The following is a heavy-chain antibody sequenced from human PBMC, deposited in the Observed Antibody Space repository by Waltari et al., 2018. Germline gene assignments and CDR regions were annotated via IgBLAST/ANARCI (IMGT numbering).Heavy chain of an antibody. D-gene: IGHD1-26*01. V-gene: IGHV3-66*01. Sequence: DVQLVESGGGLVKPGGSLSLSCAASGFTVGNNYMSWVRQPPGKGLEWVSLIYSGGDAFYADSVKGRFTISRDNSKNTLYLQMNSLRAEDTAVYYCARPSSGSHNYWGRGTLVTVSS. CDR1: GFTVGNNY. CDR2: IYSGGDA. CDR3: ARPSSGSHNY. J-gene: IGHJ4*02.